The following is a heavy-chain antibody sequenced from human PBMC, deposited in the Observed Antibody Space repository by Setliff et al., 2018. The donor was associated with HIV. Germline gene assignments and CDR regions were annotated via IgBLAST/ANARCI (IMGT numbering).Heavy chain of an antibody. CDR3: ARDRQIAAAGRSNYYYGMDV. J-gene: IGHJ6*02. CDR2: INAGNGNT. Sequence: ASVKVSCKASGYTFTSYAIHWVRQAPGQRLEWMGWINAGNGNTKYSQKFQGRVTITTDTSASTAYMELSSLRSEDTAVYYCARDRQIAAAGRSNYYYGMDVWGQGTTVTVSS. CDR1: GYTFTSYA. V-gene: IGHV1-3*01. D-gene: IGHD6-13*01.